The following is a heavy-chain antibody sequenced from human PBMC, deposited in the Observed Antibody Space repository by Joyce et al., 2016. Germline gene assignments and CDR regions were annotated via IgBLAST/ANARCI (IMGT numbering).Heavy chain of an antibody. J-gene: IGHJ6*02. D-gene: IGHD3-10*01. CDR1: GYTFTSYN. Sequence: QVQLVQSGAEVKKPGASVKVSCKASGYTFTSYNINWVRQATGQGLEWMGWMNPNSGNTAYAQKLQGRLTMTRNTAISTVYMELSSLRSEDTAVYYWVGQLDVWGQGTTVTVSS. CDR2: MNPNSGNT. CDR3: VGQLDV. V-gene: IGHV1-8*01.